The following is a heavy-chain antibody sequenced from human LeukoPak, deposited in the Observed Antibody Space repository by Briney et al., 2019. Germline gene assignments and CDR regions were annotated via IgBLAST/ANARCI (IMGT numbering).Heavy chain of an antibody. Sequence: PGGSLRLSCAASGFTFSSYWMSWVRQAPGKGLEWVANIKQDGSEKYYVDSVKGRFTISRDNAKTSLYLQMNSLRAEDTAVYYCARAPYGDNGYTAEVADYWGQGTLVTVSS. CDR1: GFTFSSYW. J-gene: IGHJ4*02. CDR3: ARAPYGDNGYTAEVADY. D-gene: IGHD3-16*01. V-gene: IGHV3-7*03. CDR2: IKQDGSEK.